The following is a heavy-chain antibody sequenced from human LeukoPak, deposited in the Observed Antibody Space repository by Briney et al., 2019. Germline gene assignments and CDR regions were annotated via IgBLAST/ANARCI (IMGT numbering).Heavy chain of an antibody. CDR1: GFTFSSYE. CDR3: AREKFYDNSGYDY. D-gene: IGHD3-22*01. J-gene: IGHJ4*02. CDR2: ISSSGSTV. V-gene: IGHV3-48*03. Sequence: GESLKISCAASGFTFSSYEMNWVRQAPGQGLEWVAYISSSGSTVYYADSVKGRFTISRDNAKNSLFLQMNSLRAEDTADYYCAREKFYDNSGYDYWGQGTLVTVSS.